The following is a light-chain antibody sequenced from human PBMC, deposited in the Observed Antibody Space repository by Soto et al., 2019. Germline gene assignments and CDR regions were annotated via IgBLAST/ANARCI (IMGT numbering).Light chain of an antibody. V-gene: IGKV3-11*01. Sequence: EIVLTQSPATLSLSPGERATLSCRASQSVSSDLAWYQQKRGQAPRLLIYGASNRAAGIPARFSGSGSGTDFTLTISSLEPEDFAVYYCQQRSNWPPGLSFGGGTKVEIK. CDR1: QSVSSD. J-gene: IGKJ4*01. CDR3: QQRSNWPPGLS. CDR2: GAS.